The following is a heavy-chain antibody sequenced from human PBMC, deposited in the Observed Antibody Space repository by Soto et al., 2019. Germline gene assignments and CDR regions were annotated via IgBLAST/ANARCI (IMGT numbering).Heavy chain of an antibody. J-gene: IGHJ4*02. V-gene: IGHV3-66*01. CDR2: IYSDGST. CDR1: GFAVSDNY. D-gene: IGHD3-3*01. Sequence: EVQVVESGGGLVQPGGSLRLSCAASGFAVSDNYMSWVRQAPGKGLEWVSFIYSDGSTYYADSVKGRFTISRDNSENTVCLQMSSLRVDDTALYYCAREWRNYLDSWGRGTLVTVSS. CDR3: AREWRNYLDS.